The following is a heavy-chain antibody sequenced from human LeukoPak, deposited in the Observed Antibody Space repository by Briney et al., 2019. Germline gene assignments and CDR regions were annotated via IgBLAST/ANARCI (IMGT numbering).Heavy chain of an antibody. CDR2: INPGNGDT. D-gene: IGHD2-2*02. CDR1: GYGFTSQD. J-gene: IGHJ4*02. CDR3: TLYNY. V-gene: IGHV1-3*03. Sequence: ASVKVSCKTSGYGFTSQDMHWVRQAPGQSLEWMGCINPGNGDTKYSQEFQGRVPITRDTSATTAYMELSSLRSDDMAVYYCTLYNYWGQGTLVTVSS.